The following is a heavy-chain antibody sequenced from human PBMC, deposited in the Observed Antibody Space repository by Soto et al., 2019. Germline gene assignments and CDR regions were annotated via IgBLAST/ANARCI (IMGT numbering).Heavy chain of an antibody. J-gene: IGHJ4*02. CDR2: IIPILGIA. D-gene: IGHD3-22*01. CDR1: GGTFSSYT. CDR3: AKATYFRDSSGYYVFDY. V-gene: IGHV1-69*02. Sequence: VKVSCKASGGTFSSYTISWVRQAPGQGLEWMGRIIPILGIANYAQKFPGRVTITADKSTSTAYMELSSMRPAETAVYHCAKATYFRDSSGYYVFDYWGPGTQVTVSS.